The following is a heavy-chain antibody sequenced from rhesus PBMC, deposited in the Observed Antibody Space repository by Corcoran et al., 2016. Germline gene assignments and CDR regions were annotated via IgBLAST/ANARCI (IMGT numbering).Heavy chain of an antibody. Sequence: QVQLQESGPGLVKPSETLSLTCAVSVGSFSSSQWSTLNRQAPGNGLEWIGYFSGSSGSTYYNPSLKSRVTISKDTSKNQFSLKLSSVTAADTAVYVCAARLAVAAIDYWGQGVLVTVSS. V-gene: IGHV4-65*02. CDR3: AARLAVAAIDY. D-gene: IGHD4-29*01. CDR2: FSGSSGST. J-gene: IGHJ4*01. CDR1: VGSFSSSQW.